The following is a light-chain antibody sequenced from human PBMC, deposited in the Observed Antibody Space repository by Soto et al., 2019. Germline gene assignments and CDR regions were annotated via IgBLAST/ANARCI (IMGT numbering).Light chain of an antibody. Sequence: QSVLTQPPSVSAAPGQKVTISCSGSSSNIGINYVSWYQQLPGTAPKLLIFDNNKRPSGIPDRFSGSKSGTSATLGITGLQTGDEADYYCGTWDSSLSTVVVFGGGTKVTVL. J-gene: IGLJ2*01. CDR3: GTWDSSLSTVVV. CDR1: SSNIGINY. V-gene: IGLV1-51*01. CDR2: DNN.